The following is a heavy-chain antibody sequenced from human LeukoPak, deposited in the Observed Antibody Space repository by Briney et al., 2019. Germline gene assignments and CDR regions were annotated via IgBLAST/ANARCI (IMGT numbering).Heavy chain of an antibody. V-gene: IGHV1-3*01. J-gene: IGHJ4*02. Sequence: ASVKVSCKASGYTFTCYALHWVRQAPRQRLEWMGWVNAGNGKTKYSQKFQGRVTITRDTSASAAYMELNSLGSEDTAVYYCARSSYDFLTGSPLLNSFDYWGQGTLVTVSS. D-gene: IGHD3-9*01. CDR2: VNAGNGKT. CDR1: GYTFTCYA. CDR3: ARSSYDFLTGSPLLNSFDY.